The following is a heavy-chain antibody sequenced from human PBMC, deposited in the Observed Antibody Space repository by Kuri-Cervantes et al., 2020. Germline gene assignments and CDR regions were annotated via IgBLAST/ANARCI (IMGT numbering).Heavy chain of an antibody. Sequence: GESLKISCAASGFIFSAYEMNWVRQAPGKGLDWVSYISNSGDTIYYADSVKGRLTISRDNAKNSLYLQMSSLRAEDTALYYCARAQTTLERFGLDVWGQGTTVTVSS. V-gene: IGHV3-48*03. CDR2: ISNSGDTI. D-gene: IGHD3-3*01. CDR3: ARAQTTLERFGLDV. CDR1: GFIFSAYE. J-gene: IGHJ6*02.